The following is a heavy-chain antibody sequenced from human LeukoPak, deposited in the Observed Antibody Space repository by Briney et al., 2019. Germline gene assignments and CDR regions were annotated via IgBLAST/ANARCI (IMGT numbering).Heavy chain of an antibody. CDR3: ARASSYYDSSGYYYPGAFDI. V-gene: IGHV4-59*01. CDR2: IYYSGST. J-gene: IGHJ3*02. Sequence: PSETLSLTCTVSGGSISSYYWSWIRQPPGKGLEWIGYIYYSGSTNYNPSLKSRVTISVDTSKNQFSLKLSSVTAADTAVYYCARASSYYDSSGYYYPGAFDIWGQGTMVTVSS. D-gene: IGHD3-22*01. CDR1: GGSISSYY.